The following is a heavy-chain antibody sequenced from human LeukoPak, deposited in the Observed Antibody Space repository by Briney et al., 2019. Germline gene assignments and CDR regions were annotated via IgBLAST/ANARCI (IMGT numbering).Heavy chain of an antibody. CDR2: ISYDGKNE. V-gene: IGHV3-30*03. CDR3: ARESFGLDY. D-gene: IGHD3/OR15-3a*01. J-gene: IGHJ4*02. Sequence: GGSLRLSCAASGFSVSSNYMNWVRQAPGKGLEWVSVISYDGKNEYYTDSVKGRFTISRDTSKNTLYLQVNSLRPEDTAVYYCARESFGLDYWGQGTVVTVSS. CDR1: GFSVSSNY.